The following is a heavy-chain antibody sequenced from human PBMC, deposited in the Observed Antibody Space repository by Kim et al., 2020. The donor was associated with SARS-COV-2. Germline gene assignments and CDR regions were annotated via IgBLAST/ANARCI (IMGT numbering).Heavy chain of an antibody. Sequence: ASVKVSCKASGYTFTGYYMHWVRQAPGQGLEWMGWINPNSGGTNYAQKFQGRVTMTRDTSISTAYMELSRLRSDDTAVYYCARGDNYYGSGSYYIGSYWSQGTLVTVSS. CDR1: GYTFTGYY. CDR2: INPNSGGT. V-gene: IGHV1-2*02. CDR3: ARGDNYYGSGSYYIGSY. J-gene: IGHJ4*02. D-gene: IGHD3-10*01.